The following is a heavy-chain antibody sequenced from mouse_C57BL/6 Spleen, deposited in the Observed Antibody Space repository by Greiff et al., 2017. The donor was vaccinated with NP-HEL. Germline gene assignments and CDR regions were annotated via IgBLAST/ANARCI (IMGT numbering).Heavy chain of an antibody. V-gene: IGHV1-20*01. CDR2: INPYNGDT. CDR1: GYSFTGYF. J-gene: IGHJ4*01. D-gene: IGHD2-4*01. Sequence: EVQLQQSGPELVKPGASVKISCKASGYSFTGYFMNWVMQSHGKSLEWIGRINPYNGDTFYNQKFKGKATLTVDKSSSTAHMELRSLTSEDSAVYYCARGSTMSYAMDYWGQGTSVTVSS. CDR3: ARGSTMSYAMDY.